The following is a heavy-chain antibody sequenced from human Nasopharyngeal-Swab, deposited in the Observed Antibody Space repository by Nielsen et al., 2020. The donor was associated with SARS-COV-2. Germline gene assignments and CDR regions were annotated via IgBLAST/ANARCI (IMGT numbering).Heavy chain of an antibody. Sequence: GESLKISCAVSVITISDAWMPWVRQAPGRGLEWIGRIRSRSNGGTTDYGAPLEGRFSISRDDSENTVYLQMNDLNTEDTAVYYCARLGSFDQWGQGTLVFVS. J-gene: IGHJ4*02. V-gene: IGHV3-15*01. CDR3: ARLGSFDQ. CDR1: VITISDAW. CDR2: IRSRSNGGTT.